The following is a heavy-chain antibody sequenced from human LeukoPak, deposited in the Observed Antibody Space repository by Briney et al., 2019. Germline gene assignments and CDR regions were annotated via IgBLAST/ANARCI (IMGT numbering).Heavy chain of an antibody. J-gene: IGHJ4*02. Sequence: GGSLTLSCVASGFIFSHYWMTWVRQAPGKGLAWVAIIRPDANDGSYVDSVKGRFTISRDNAKNSLYLQVHSLRAEDTAVYFCARADWGSIDYWGQGALVTVSS. CDR1: GFIFSHYW. D-gene: IGHD7-27*01. V-gene: IGHV3-7*01. CDR3: ARADWGSIDY. CDR2: IRPDANDG.